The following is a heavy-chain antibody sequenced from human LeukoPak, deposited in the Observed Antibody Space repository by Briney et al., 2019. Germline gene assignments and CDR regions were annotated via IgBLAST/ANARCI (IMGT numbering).Heavy chain of an antibody. CDR3: ARDRYCSGGSCYIFDY. CDR2: INPSGGST. D-gene: IGHD2-15*01. Sequence: ASVKVSCKASGYTFTSYYMHWVRQAPGQGLEWMGIINPSGGSTSYAQKFQGRVTMTRDTSTSKVYMELSSLRSEDTAVYYCARDRYCSGGSCYIFDYWGQGTLVTVSS. CDR1: GYTFTSYY. V-gene: IGHV1-46*01. J-gene: IGHJ4*02.